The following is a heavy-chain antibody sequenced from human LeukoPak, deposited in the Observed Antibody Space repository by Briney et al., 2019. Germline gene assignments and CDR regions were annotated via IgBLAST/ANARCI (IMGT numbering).Heavy chain of an antibody. V-gene: IGHV4-34*01. Sequence: SETLSLTRAVYGGSFSGYYWSWIRQPPGKGLEWIGEINHSGSTNYNPSLKSRVTISVDTSKNQFSLKLSSVTAADTAVYYCARVGNYYFDPWGQGTLVTVSS. D-gene: IGHD3-10*01. CDR3: ARVGNYYFDP. CDR1: GGSFSGYY. CDR2: INHSGST. J-gene: IGHJ5*02.